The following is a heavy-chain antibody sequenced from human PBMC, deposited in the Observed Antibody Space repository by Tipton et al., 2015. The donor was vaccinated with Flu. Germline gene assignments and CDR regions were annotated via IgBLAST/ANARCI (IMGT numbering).Heavy chain of an antibody. CDR2: ISYDGSNK. CDR3: ARVGLRFLEWLDAFDI. J-gene: IGHJ3*02. D-gene: IGHD3-3*01. Sequence: RSPRLSCAASGFTFSSYAMHWVRQAPGKGLEWVAVISYDGSNKYYADSVKGRFTISRDNSKNTLYLQMNSLRAEDTAVYYCARVGLRFLEWLDAFDIWGQGTMVTVSS. CDR1: GFTFSSYA. V-gene: IGHV3-30*01.